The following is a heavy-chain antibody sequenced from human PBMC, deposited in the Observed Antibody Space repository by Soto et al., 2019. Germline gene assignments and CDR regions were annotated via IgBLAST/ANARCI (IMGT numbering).Heavy chain of an antibody. D-gene: IGHD6-13*01. V-gene: IGHV1-8*02. CDR3: AREGQQLLIDN. Sequence: QVQLVQSGAEVKKPGASVKVSCKASGYTFTALDINWVRQAPGQGLEWMGWMSPNSGKTGYARKFQGRVTMTSNTSITTAYMELISLTSADTAVYYCAREGQQLLIDNWGQGTLIIVSS. CDR2: MSPNSGKT. J-gene: IGHJ4*02. CDR1: GYTFTALD.